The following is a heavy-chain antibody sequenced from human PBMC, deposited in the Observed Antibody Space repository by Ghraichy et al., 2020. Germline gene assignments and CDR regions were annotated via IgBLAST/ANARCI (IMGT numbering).Heavy chain of an antibody. D-gene: IGHD6-13*01. J-gene: IGHJ6*03. CDR3: AKDSIAAGPDYYMDV. Sequence: LSLTCAASGFTFSSYGMHWVRQAPGKGLEWVAFIRYDGSNKYYADSVKGRFTISRDNSKNTLYLQMNSLRAEDTTVYYCAKDSIAAGPDYYMDVWGKGTTVTVSS. V-gene: IGHV3-30*02. CDR1: GFTFSSYG. CDR2: IRYDGSNK.